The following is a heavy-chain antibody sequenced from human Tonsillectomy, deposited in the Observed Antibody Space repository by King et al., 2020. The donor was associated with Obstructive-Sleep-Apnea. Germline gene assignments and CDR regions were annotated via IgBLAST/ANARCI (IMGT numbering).Heavy chain of an antibody. CDR1: GFTFSSYA. J-gene: IGHJ4*02. CDR3: ASQGVAGTTFDY. CDR2: ISDEGRNK. Sequence: VQLVESGGGVVQPGRSLRLCCAASGFTFSSYAMHWVRQAPGKGLEWVAVISDEGRNKYYADSVKGRCTISRDNSKNTEYLQMNSLRAEDTAVYFCASQGVAGTTFDYWGQGPLVTVSS. D-gene: IGHD6-19*01. V-gene: IGHV3-30*04.